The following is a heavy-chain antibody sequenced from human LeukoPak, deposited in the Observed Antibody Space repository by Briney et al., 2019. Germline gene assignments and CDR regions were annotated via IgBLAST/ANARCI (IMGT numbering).Heavy chain of an antibody. J-gene: IGHJ6*02. CDR3: ARDLASYGMDV. Sequence: PGGSLRLSCAASGFTFSSYAMHWVRQAPGKRLEWEAVISYDGTNKYYADSVKGRFTISRDNSKNTLYLQMNSLRAEDTAVYYCARDLASYGMDVWGHGTTVTVSS. V-gene: IGHV3-30-3*01. CDR2: ISYDGTNK. CDR1: GFTFSSYA.